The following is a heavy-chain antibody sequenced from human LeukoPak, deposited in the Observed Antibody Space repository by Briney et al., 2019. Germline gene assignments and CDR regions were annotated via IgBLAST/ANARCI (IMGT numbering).Heavy chain of an antibody. CDR1: GGSFSGYY. CDR2: INHSGST. D-gene: IGHD3-22*01. CDR3: ARGPYYYDSSGYYYYYYYYYMDV. V-gene: IGHV4-34*01. J-gene: IGHJ6*03. Sequence: SETLSLTCAVYGGSFSGYYWSWIRQPPGKGLEWIGEINHSGSTNYNPSLKSRVTISVDTSKTQFSLKLSSVTAADTAVYYCARGPYYYDSSGYYYYYYYYYMDVWGKGTTVTISS.